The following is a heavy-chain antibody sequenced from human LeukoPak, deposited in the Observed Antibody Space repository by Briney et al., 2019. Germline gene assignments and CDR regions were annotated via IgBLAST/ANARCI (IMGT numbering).Heavy chain of an antibody. CDR3: VKALGTTDAFHI. CDR2: ISWNSGSI. D-gene: IGHD1-14*01. CDR1: GFTFDNYA. V-gene: IGHV3-9*03. Sequence: TGGSLRLSCAASGFTFDNYAMHWVRQAPGKGLEWVSGISWNSGSIDYADSVKGRFTISRDNAKNSLYLQMNSLRVEDMASYYCVKALGTTDAFHIWGQGTWSPSLQ. J-gene: IGHJ3*02.